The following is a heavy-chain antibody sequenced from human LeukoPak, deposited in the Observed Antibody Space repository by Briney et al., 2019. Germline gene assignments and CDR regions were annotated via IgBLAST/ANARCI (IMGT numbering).Heavy chain of an antibody. Sequence: SETLSLTCTVSGGSISSGGYYWSWIRQHPGKGLEWIGYIYYSGSTYYNPSLKSRVTISVDTSKNQFSLKLSSVTAADTAVYYCARARLRFLEWLLLEGDGFDPWGQGTLVTVSS. D-gene: IGHD3-3*01. V-gene: IGHV4-31*03. CDR1: GGSISSGGYY. CDR3: ARARLRFLEWLLLEGDGFDP. J-gene: IGHJ5*02. CDR2: IYYSGST.